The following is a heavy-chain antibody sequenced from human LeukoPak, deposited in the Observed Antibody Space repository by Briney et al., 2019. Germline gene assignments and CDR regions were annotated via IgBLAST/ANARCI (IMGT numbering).Heavy chain of an antibody. CDR2: IYYSGST. J-gene: IGHJ5*02. V-gene: IGHV4-59*01. CDR1: GGSFRGYY. CDR3: ARVLLWFGERAFDP. Sequence: SETLSLTCAVYGGSFRGYYWNWIRQPPGKGLEWSGYIYYSGSTNYNPSLKSRVTISVGTSKNQFSLKLSSVTAADTAVYYCARVLLWFGERAFDPWGQGPLVTVSS. D-gene: IGHD3-10*01.